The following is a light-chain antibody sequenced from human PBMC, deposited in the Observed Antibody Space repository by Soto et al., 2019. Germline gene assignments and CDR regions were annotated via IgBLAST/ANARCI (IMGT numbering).Light chain of an antibody. CDR1: QSVGSY. Sequence: EIVLTQSPATLSLSPGERATLSCRASQSVGSYLAWYQQKPGQAPRLLIFDASNRATGIPARFSGSGSGTDFTLTISSLEPEGFAVYYCQQRSNWITFGQGTRLEIK. CDR3: QQRSNWIT. CDR2: DAS. V-gene: IGKV3-11*01. J-gene: IGKJ5*01.